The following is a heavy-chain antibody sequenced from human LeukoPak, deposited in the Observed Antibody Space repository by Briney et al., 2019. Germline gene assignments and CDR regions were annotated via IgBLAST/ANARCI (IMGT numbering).Heavy chain of an antibody. CDR2: INTGGSST. J-gene: IGHJ4*02. Sequence: PGGSLRLSRAASGFTFSSYWMHWVRQAPGKGLVWVSRINTGGSSTSYADSVKGRFTISRDNAKNTLYPQMNSLRAEDTAVYYCAREMVADSSGYYDYWGQGTLVTVSS. CDR3: AREMVADSSGYYDY. CDR1: GFTFSSYW. D-gene: IGHD3-22*01. V-gene: IGHV3-74*01.